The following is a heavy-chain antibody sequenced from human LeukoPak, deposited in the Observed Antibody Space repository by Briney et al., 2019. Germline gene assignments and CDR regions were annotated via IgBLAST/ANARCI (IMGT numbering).Heavy chain of an antibody. CDR1: GGSFSGYY. CDR2: INHSGST. J-gene: IGHJ4*02. D-gene: IGHD6-13*01. Sequence: SETLSLTCAVYGGSFSGYYWSWIRQPPGKGLEWIGEINHSGSTNYNPSLKSRVTISVDTSKNQFSLKLSSVTAADTAVYYCARVGYSSSWYLFDYWGQGTRVTVSS. CDR3: ARVGYSSSWYLFDY. V-gene: IGHV4-34*01.